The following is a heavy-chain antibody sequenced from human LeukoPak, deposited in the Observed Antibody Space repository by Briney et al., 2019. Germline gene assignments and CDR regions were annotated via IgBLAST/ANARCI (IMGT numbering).Heavy chain of an antibody. D-gene: IGHD3-3*01. Sequence: PSETLSLTCTVSGGSIRSSYYYWGWIRQPPGKGLEWIGEINHSGSTNYNPSLKSRVTISVDTSKNQFSLKLSSVTAADTAVYYCASMYYDFWSGYSYYYYYYGMDVWGQGTTVTVSS. J-gene: IGHJ6*02. CDR3: ASMYYDFWSGYSYYYYYYGMDV. V-gene: IGHV4-39*07. CDR1: GGSIRSSYYY. CDR2: INHSGST.